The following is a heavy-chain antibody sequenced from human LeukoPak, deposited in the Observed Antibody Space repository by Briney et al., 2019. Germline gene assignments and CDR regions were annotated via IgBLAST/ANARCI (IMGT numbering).Heavy chain of an antibody. D-gene: IGHD5-18*01. Sequence: PGGSLRLSCAASGFTFSSYGMHWVRQAPGKGLEWVAFIRYDGSNKYYADSVKGRFTISRDNSKNTLYLQMNSLRAEDTAVYYCANGYHSYFIKMAGYMDVWGKGTTVTVSS. J-gene: IGHJ6*03. CDR3: ANGYHSYFIKMAGYMDV. V-gene: IGHV3-30*02. CDR2: IRYDGSNK. CDR1: GFTFSSYG.